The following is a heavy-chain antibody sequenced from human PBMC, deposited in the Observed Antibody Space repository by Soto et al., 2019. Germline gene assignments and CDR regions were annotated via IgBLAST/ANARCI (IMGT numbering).Heavy chain of an antibody. Sequence: EVQLFESGGGLVEPGESLRLSCAASGFIFKDFAMSWVRQAPGKGLEWVSTITTSDDITYSADSGGGRFTISRDNSANTLFLQMSTLRGDDTGTYYCTKGDSSGFLDPSRGYSPPDRWGQGTLVTVSS. V-gene: IGHV3-23*01. J-gene: IGHJ5*02. CDR3: TKGDSSGFLDPSRGYSPPDR. D-gene: IGHD3-22*01. CDR1: GFIFKDFA. CDR2: ITTSDDIT.